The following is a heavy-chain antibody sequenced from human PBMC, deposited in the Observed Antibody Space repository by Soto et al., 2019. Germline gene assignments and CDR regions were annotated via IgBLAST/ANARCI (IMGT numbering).Heavy chain of an antibody. CDR3: ARGAGYDPFDY. CDR1: AGSMSYGVFS. J-gene: IGHJ4*02. Sequence: LXLACTVSAGSMSYGVFSWSWIRQSPGKGLEWIGYISRLDNPYFHPSFKGRVTMSIDRSRNQFYLNLSSMTAADRAVYYCARGAGYDPFDYWGQGVLVTVSS. CDR2: ISRLDNP. V-gene: IGHV4-30-2*06. D-gene: IGHD5-12*01.